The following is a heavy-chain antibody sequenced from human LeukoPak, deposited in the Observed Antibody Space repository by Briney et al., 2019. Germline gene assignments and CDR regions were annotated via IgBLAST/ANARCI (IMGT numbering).Heavy chain of an antibody. CDR1: GGTFSSFA. V-gene: IGHV1-69*04. CDR2: IIPILGVT. Sequence: SVKVCCKASGGTFSSFAISWVRQAPGQGLAWLGRIIPILGVTHSAQRFQGRVTFTADKSTSTAYMEPSSLRSEDTAVYYCARDRTTYCGTECYAFDVWGQGTLVTVSS. CDR3: ARDRTTYCGTECYAFDV. J-gene: IGHJ4*02. D-gene: IGHD2-21*01.